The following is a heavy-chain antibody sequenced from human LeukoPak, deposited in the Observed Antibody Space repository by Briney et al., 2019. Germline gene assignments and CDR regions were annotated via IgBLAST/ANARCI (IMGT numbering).Heavy chain of an antibody. Sequence: GESLKISCKASSYSFANYWIGWVCQMPGKGLEWMGIVYPAGSQTLYSPSFQGQVTISVDKSTSTAYLQWNTLKASDTAMYYCARRNYNGVWFDPWGQGTLVTVSS. CDR2: VYPAGSQT. CDR3: ARRNYNGVWFDP. J-gene: IGHJ5*02. V-gene: IGHV5-51*01. D-gene: IGHD2-8*01. CDR1: SYSFANYW.